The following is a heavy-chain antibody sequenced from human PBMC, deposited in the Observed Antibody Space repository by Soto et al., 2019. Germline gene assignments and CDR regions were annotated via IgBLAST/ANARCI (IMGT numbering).Heavy chain of an antibody. CDR1: GFTFSSYG. Sequence: QVQLVESGGGVVQPGRSLRLSCAASGFTFSSYGMHWVRQAPGKGLEWVAVISYDGSNKYYADSVKGRFTISRDNSKNTLYLQMNSLRDEDTAVYYCAKDTSVDPNWFDPWGQGTLVTVSS. CDR3: AKDTSVDPNWFDP. CDR2: ISYDGSNK. D-gene: IGHD3-3*01. V-gene: IGHV3-30*18. J-gene: IGHJ5*02.